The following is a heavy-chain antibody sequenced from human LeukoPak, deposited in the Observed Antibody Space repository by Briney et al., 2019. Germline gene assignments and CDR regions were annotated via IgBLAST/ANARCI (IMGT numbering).Heavy chain of an antibody. J-gene: IGHJ4*02. V-gene: IGHV4-59*01. CDR1: GGSISSYY. CDR2: IYYSGST. Sequence: SETLSLTCTVSGGSISSYYWSWIRQPPGKGLEWIGYIYYSGSTNYNPSLKSRDTISVDTSKNQFSLKLSSVTAADTAVYYCAREIGRNYYFDYWGQGTLVTVSS. D-gene: IGHD3-10*01. CDR3: AREIGRNYYFDY.